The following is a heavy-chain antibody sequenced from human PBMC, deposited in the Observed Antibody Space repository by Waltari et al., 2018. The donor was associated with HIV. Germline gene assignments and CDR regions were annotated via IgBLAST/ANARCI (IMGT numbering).Heavy chain of an antibody. CDR3: ARSYCSSTSCYAVGALDI. J-gene: IGHJ3*02. CDR1: GGPIRSTSYY. CDR2: IYYSGNT. Sequence: QLQLQESGPGLVKPSATLSLTCPVSGGPIRSTSYYWGWLRQPPGKGLQWIGSIYYSGNTYYNPSLKSRVTISVDTSKNQFSLKLGSVTAADTAVYYCARSYCSSTSCYAVGALDIWGQGTMVTVSA. D-gene: IGHD2-2*01. V-gene: IGHV4-39*01.